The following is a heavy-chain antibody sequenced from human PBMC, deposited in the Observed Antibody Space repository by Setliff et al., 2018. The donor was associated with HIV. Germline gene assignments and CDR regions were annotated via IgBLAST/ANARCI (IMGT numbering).Heavy chain of an antibody. CDR1: GFTFRNYV. Sequence: GGSLRLSCVASGFTFRNYVMSWVRQAPGKGLEWVSGINGFGASTYYADAVKGRFSISRDNSKNTLYLQMNSLRADDTAIYYCAKDEFWSRIAVAGGAMDYWGQGTLVTVSS. V-gene: IGHV3-23*01. CDR3: AKDEFWSRIAVAGGAMDY. J-gene: IGHJ4*02. D-gene: IGHD6-19*01. CDR2: INGFGAST.